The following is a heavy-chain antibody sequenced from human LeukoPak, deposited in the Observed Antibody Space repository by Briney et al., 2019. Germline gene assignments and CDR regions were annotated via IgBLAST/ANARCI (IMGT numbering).Heavy chain of an antibody. J-gene: IGHJ4*02. D-gene: IGHD6-19*01. CDR1: GYTFTNSG. Sequence: ASVKVSCKASGYTFTNSGISWVRQAPGQGLEWMGWISAYNGDTNYAQNLQGRVTMTTDTPTGTAHKELRSLRSDDTAVYYCARGTVSGGSPFDYWGQGTLVTVSS. CDR3: ARGTVSGGSPFDY. CDR2: ISAYNGDT. V-gene: IGHV1-18*01.